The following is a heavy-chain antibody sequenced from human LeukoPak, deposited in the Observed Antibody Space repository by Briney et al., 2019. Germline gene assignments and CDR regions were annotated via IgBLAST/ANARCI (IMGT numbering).Heavy chain of an antibody. D-gene: IGHD6-13*01. CDR1: GGSISNYF. CDR2: ITYSGST. CDR3: AIAAAGTSYFDY. J-gene: IGHJ4*02. V-gene: IGHV4-59*08. Sequence: SETLSLTCTVSGGSISNYFWSWIRQPPGKGLEWIGFITYSGSTDHNPSLKSRVTISVDTSKNQFSLKLSSVTAADTAVYYCAIAAAGTSYFDYWGQGTLVTVSS.